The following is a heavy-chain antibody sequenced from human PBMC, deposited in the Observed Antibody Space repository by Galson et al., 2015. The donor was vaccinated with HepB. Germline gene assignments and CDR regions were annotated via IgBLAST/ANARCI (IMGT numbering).Heavy chain of an antibody. CDR1: GFTFNNYA. J-gene: IGHJ4*02. CDR2: ISDSGGST. CDR3: AKDEGGN. V-gene: IGHV3-23*01. Sequence: SLRLSCAASGFTFNNYAMSWVRQAPGKGLEWVSAISDSGGSTYYTDSVRGRFTISRDNSKNTLFLQMNSLSVDDTAIYYWAKDEGGNWGQGTQVTVSS. D-gene: IGHD6-25*01.